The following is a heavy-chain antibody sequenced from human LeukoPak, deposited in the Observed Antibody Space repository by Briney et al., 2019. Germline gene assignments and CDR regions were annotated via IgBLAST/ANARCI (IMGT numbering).Heavy chain of an antibody. D-gene: IGHD2-15*01. V-gene: IGHV3-74*01. J-gene: IGHJ5*02. CDR1: GFTFSSYW. CDR2: INSDGSTT. CDR3: TRRVSATRWFDP. Sequence: GGSLRLSCAASGFTFSSYWMHWVRQAPGKRLVLVSRINSDGSTTNYADSVKGRFTISRDNAENTMYLQMNSLRVEDTAVYYCTRRVSATRWFDPWGQGTLVTVSS.